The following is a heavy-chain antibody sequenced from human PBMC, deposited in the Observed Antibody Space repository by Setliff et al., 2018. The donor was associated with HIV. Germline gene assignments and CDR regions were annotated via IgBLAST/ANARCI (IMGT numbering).Heavy chain of an antibody. CDR3: ARDNRTGYSGGWPLDY. J-gene: IGHJ4*02. CDR1: GYSFTGYY. CDR2: INPNTGGT. V-gene: IGHV1-2*02. Sequence: GASVKVSCKASGYSFTGYYMHWVRQTPGQGLEWVGWINPNTGGTQYAQRFQGRVTVTRDTPYTTVYMEMKSLRSDDTAIYYCARDNRTGYSGGWPLDYWGQGTLVTVSS. D-gene: IGHD5-12*01.